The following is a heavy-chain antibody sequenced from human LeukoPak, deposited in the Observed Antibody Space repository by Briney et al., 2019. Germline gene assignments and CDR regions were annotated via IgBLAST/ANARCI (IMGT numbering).Heavy chain of an antibody. CDR2: IHYSGST. D-gene: IGHD6-13*01. V-gene: IGHV4-59*12. CDR1: GGSISSYY. J-gene: IGHJ4*02. Sequence: SETLSLTCTVSGGSISSYYWGWIRQPPGKGLEWIGYIHYSGSTNYNPSLKSRVTISVDTSKNQFSLKLSSVTAADTAVYYCARYRGTKSRIKFYSSSWYRAYYFDYWGQGTLVTVSS. CDR3: ARYRGTKSRIKFYSSSWYRAYYFDY.